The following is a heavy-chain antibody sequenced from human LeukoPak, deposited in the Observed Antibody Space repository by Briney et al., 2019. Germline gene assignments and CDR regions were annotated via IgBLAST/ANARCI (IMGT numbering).Heavy chain of an antibody. Sequence: PSETLSLTCAVYGGSFSGYYWSWIRQPPGKGLEWIGEINHSGSTNYNPSLKSRVTISVDTSKNQFSLKLSSVTAADTAVYYCARHPLWLRSLRAFDIWGQGTMVTVSS. D-gene: IGHD3-22*01. CDR3: ARHPLWLRSLRAFDI. J-gene: IGHJ3*02. CDR2: INHSGST. V-gene: IGHV4-34*01. CDR1: GGSFSGYY.